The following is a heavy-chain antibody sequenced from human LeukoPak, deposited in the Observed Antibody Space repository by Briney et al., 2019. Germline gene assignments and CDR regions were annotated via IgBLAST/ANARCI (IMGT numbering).Heavy chain of an antibody. D-gene: IGHD2-2*01. CDR1: GFSFSGYW. J-gene: IGHJ4*02. CDR3: ASSYYAGY. Sequence: GGSLRLSCAASGFSFSGYWMSWVRQAPGKGLEWVANIKRDGNEKYYVDSVKGRFTISRDNAKKSVYLQMNSLRAEDAAVYYCASSYYAGYWGQGTLVTVSS. V-gene: IGHV3-7*01. CDR2: IKRDGNEK.